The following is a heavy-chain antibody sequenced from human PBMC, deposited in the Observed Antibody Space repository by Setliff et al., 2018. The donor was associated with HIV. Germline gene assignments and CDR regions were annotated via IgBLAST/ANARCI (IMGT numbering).Heavy chain of an antibody. Sequence: ASVKVSCKTSGYAFTSYYMHWVRQAPGQGLEWMGVINPSGGSTNYAQKFQGRVTMTGDTSTSTVYMDLSSLRSEDTAVYYCARGEGRDGYNLYYYYMDVWGKGTTVTVSS. CDR1: GYAFTSYY. V-gene: IGHV1-46*01. D-gene: IGHD2-21*01. CDR2: INPSGGST. CDR3: ARGEGRDGYNLYYYYMDV. J-gene: IGHJ6*03.